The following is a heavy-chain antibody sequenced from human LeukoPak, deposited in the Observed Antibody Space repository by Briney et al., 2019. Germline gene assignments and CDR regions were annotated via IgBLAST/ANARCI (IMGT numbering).Heavy chain of an antibody. CDR3: TNLFDY. V-gene: IGHV1-24*01. CDR1: GYTLTELS. J-gene: IGHJ4*02. Sequence: ASVKVSCKVSGYTLTELSMHWVRQAPGKGLEWMGGFDPEDSETIYAQKFQGRVTMIEDTSTDTAYMELSSLRSEDTAVYYCTNLFDYWGQGTLVTVSS. CDR2: FDPEDSET.